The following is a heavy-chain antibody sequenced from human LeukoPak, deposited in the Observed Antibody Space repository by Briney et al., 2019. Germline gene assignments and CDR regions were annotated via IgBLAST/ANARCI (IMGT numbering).Heavy chain of an antibody. CDR3: ARDAIRPRGMGY. CDR2: ISSSSSYI. J-gene: IGHJ4*02. V-gene: IGHV3-21*01. Sequence: GGSLRLSCAASGFTFSSYSMNWVRQAPGKGLEWVSSISSSSSYIYYADSVKGRFTISRDNAKNSLYLQMNSLRAEDTAVYYCARDAIRPRGMGYWGQGTLVTVSS. D-gene: IGHD3-16*01. CDR1: GFTFSSYS.